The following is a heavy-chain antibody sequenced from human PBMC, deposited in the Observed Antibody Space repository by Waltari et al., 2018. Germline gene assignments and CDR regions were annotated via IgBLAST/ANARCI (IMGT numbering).Heavy chain of an antibody. D-gene: IGHD3-3*01. Sequence: QVQLVQSGAEVKKPGSSVTVSCKASGGTFSSYAISWVRQAPGHGLGWMGGIIPIFGTANYAQKFQGRVTITTDESTSTAYMELSSLRSEDTAVYYCARDPPMVTIFGVGAGMDVWGQGTTVTVSS. V-gene: IGHV1-69*05. CDR2: IIPIFGTA. CDR1: GGTFSSYA. CDR3: ARDPPMVTIFGVGAGMDV. J-gene: IGHJ6*02.